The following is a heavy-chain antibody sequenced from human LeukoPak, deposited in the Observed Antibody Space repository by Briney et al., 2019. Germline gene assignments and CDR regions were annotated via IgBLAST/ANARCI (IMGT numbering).Heavy chain of an antibody. V-gene: IGHV3-53*01. J-gene: IGHJ4*02. Sequence: GGSLRLSCAASGFTVSSNYMSWVRQAPGKGLKWVSVIYSGGSTYYADSVKGRFTISRNNSKNTLYLQMNSLRAEDTAVYYCASAGYSYGYYFDYWGQGTLVTVFS. CDR2: IYSGGST. D-gene: IGHD5-18*01. CDR3: ASAGYSYGYYFDY. CDR1: GFTVSSNY.